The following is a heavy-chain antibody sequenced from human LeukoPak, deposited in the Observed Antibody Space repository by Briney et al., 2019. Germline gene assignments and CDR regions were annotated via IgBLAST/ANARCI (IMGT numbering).Heavy chain of an antibody. J-gene: IGHJ4*02. CDR2: IYPGDSDT. CDR1: GYSFTRYW. V-gene: IGHV5-51*01. CDR3: ARLSSSGWRGFDY. Sequence: GESLKISCKGSGYSFTRYWIGWVRQMPGKGLECMGIIYPGDSDTRYSLSFQGQVTISADKSISTAYLQWSSLKASDTAMYYCARLSSSGWRGFDYWGQGTLVTVSS. D-gene: IGHD6-19*01.